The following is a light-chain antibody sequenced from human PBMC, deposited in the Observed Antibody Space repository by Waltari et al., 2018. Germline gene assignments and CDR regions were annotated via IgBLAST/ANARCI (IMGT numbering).Light chain of an antibody. Sequence: EIVLTQSPGTLSLSPGERATLSCRVTQSVSSSHLAWYQQKPGQAPRLLISGASSRATGIPDRFSASGSGTDFTLTISRLEPEDFAVYYCQQYGSSPLTFGGGTKVEIK. J-gene: IGKJ4*01. CDR1: QSVSSSH. CDR2: GAS. V-gene: IGKV3-20*01. CDR3: QQYGSSPLT.